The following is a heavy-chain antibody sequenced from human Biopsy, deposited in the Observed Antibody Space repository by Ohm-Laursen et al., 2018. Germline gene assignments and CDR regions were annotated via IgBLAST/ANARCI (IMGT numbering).Heavy chain of an antibody. J-gene: IGHJ4*02. V-gene: IGHV4-61*01. Sequence: SDTPSLTCTVSGASVTSGSYYWSWIRQPPGKGLEWLGYISNIGSTNYNPSLKSRVTISVDTSKNHFSLKLTSVTAADTAVYYCARESALAGDFDSWGQGTLVTVSS. CDR2: ISNIGST. CDR1: GASVTSGSYY. D-gene: IGHD6-19*01. CDR3: ARESALAGDFDS.